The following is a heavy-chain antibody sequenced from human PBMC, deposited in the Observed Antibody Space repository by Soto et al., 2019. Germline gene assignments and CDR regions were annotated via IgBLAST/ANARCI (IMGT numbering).Heavy chain of an antibody. CDR3: TRGTPALLAY. Sequence: EVQLVESGGGLVQPGGSLRLSCAASGFTFSSYWMHWVRQDPGKGLVWVSRINGDGSSISYADSVKGRFTISRDNAKNTLYLQMNSRRAEDTAVYYCTRGTPALLAYWGQGTQVTVSS. D-gene: IGHD3-10*01. J-gene: IGHJ4*02. CDR1: GFTFSSYW. CDR2: INGDGSSI. V-gene: IGHV3-74*01.